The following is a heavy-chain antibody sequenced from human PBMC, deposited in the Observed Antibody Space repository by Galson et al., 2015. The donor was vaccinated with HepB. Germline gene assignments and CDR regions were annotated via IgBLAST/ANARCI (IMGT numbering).Heavy chain of an antibody. CDR1: GFTFSSYA. D-gene: IGHD2-2*01. J-gene: IGHJ5*02. CDR2: ISGSGGST. Sequence: SLRLSCAASGFTFSSYAMSWVRQAPGKGLEWVSAISGSGGSTYYADSVKGRFTISRDNSKNTLYLQMNSLRAEDTAVYYCAKDHLPRPDIVVVPAAINWFDPWGQGTLVTVSS. V-gene: IGHV3-23*01. CDR3: AKDHLPRPDIVVVPAAINWFDP.